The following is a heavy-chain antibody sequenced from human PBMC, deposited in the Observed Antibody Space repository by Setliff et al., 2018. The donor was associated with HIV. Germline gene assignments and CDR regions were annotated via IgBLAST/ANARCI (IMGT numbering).Heavy chain of an antibody. CDR1: GYTFTSYH. V-gene: IGHV1-46*01. CDR3: ARVGERLLQFYYFDI. Sequence: ASVKVSCKASGYTFTSYHIHWVRQAPGQGLEWMGVINPSCGSTSYAQKFQGRVTMTRDTSSGTGYMELSGLRFEDTAMYYCARVGERLLQFYYFDIWGQGTLVTVSS. D-gene: IGHD2-21*01. J-gene: IGHJ4*02. CDR2: INPSCGST.